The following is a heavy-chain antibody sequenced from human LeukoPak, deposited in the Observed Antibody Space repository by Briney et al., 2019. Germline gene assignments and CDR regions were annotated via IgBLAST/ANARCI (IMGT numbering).Heavy chain of an antibody. D-gene: IGHD6-19*01. J-gene: IGHJ6*02. V-gene: IGHV1-18*01. CDR3: AREGPIAVAGTFFLDYGMDV. CDR1: GYTFTSYG. Sequence: ASVKVSCKASGYTFTSYGISWVRQAPGQGLEWMGWISAYNGNTNYAQRLQGRVAMTTDTSTSPAYMELRSLRSDDTAVYYCAREGPIAVAGTFFLDYGMDVWGQGTTVTVSS. CDR2: ISAYNGNT.